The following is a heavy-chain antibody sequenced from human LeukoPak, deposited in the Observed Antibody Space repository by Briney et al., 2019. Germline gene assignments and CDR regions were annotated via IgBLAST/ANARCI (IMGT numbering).Heavy chain of an antibody. V-gene: IGHV3-23*01. CDR2: ISGSGGTA. J-gene: IGHJ3*02. CDR1: GFTFSIYA. D-gene: IGHD5-12*01. Sequence: GGSLRLSCAASGFTFSIYAMSWVRQAPGKGLEWVSAISGSGGTAYYADSVKGRFTISRDNAKNSLYLQMNSLRAEDTAVYYCARASGYDYPGDAFDIWGQGTMVTVSS. CDR3: ARASGYDYPGDAFDI.